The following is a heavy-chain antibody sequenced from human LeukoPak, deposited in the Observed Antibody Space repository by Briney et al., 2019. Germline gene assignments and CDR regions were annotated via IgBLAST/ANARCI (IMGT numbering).Heavy chain of an antibody. Sequence: ASVTVSCMASGYTFTSYGISWVRQAPGQGLEWLGWISAYNGNTNYAQKLQGRVTMTTDTSTSTAYMELRSLRSDDTAVYYWARGDDILAGYTNFDYWGQGTLVTVSS. J-gene: IGHJ4*02. V-gene: IGHV1-18*04. CDR2: ISAYNGNT. D-gene: IGHD3-9*01. CDR3: ARGDDILAGYTNFDY. CDR1: GYTFTSYG.